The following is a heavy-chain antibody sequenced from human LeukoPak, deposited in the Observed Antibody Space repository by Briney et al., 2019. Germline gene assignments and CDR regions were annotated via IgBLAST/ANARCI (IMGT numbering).Heavy chain of an antibody. CDR2: ISSSGSTI. CDR1: GFTFSDYY. Sequence: PGESLRLSCAASGFTFSDYYMSWIRQAPGKGLEWVSYISSSGSTIYYADSVKGRFTISRDNAKNSLYLQMNSLRAEDTAVYYCARTPKVSQYGMDVWGQGTTVTVSS. D-gene: IGHD2-15*01. J-gene: IGHJ6*02. CDR3: ARTPKVSQYGMDV. V-gene: IGHV3-11*04.